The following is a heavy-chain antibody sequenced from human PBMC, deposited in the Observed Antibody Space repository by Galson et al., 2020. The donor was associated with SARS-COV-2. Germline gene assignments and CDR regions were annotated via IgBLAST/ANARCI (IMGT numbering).Heavy chain of an antibody. CDR1: GGSISSGGYY. CDR2: IDYSGST. V-gene: IGHV4-31*03. D-gene: IGHD2-2*01. J-gene: IGHJ3*02. Sequence: SETLSLTCTVSGGSISSGGYYWSWIRQHPGKGLEWIGYIDYSGSTYYNPSLKSRVTISVDTSKNVFSLKLSSVTAADTAVYYCARDSIVVLPAAIRAFDIWGQGTMVTVSS. CDR3: ARDSIVVLPAAIRAFDI.